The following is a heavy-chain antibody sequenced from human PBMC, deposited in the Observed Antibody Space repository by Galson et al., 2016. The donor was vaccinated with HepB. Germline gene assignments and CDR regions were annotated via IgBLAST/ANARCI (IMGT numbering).Heavy chain of an antibody. Sequence: QSGAEVKKPGESLKISCEASGYTFTGYWIAWVRQVPGQGLEWVGIIYPTDSDTKYSPSFQGRVTISADKSLSTAYLQWSSLKASDTGRYYCASRARGGTSYGYEGGMDVWGQGTTVTVSS. CDR1: GYTFTGYW. CDR3: ASRARGGTSYGYEGGMDV. D-gene: IGHD3/OR15-3a*01. CDR2: IYPTDSDT. J-gene: IGHJ6*02. V-gene: IGHV5-51*01.